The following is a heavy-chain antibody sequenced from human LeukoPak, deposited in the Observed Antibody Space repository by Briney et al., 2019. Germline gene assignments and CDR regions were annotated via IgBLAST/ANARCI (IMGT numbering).Heavy chain of an antibody. CDR2: IIPIFGTT. J-gene: IGHJ3*02. CDR3: AGAPSPYDILTGRNAFDI. CDR1: GGTFNSYA. Sequence: SVKVSCKASGGTFNSYAISWVLQAPGQGLEWMGGIIPIFGTTKYEQKFEGRVTIITDESTSTAYMELSSLRSEDTAVYYCAGAPSPYDILTGRNAFDIWGQGTMVTVSS. D-gene: IGHD3-9*01. V-gene: IGHV1-69*05.